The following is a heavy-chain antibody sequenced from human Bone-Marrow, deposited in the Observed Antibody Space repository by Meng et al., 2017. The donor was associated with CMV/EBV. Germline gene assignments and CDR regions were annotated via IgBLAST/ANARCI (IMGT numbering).Heavy chain of an antibody. V-gene: IGHV3-21*01. CDR1: GFTFSSYS. CDR2: ISSSSYI. J-gene: IGHJ4*02. D-gene: IGHD6-13*01. CDR3: ARDSWGPAY. Sequence: EVQLVESGGGLVKPGGSLRLSCAASGFTFSSYSMYWVRQAPGKGLEWVSSISSSSYIYYADSVKGRFTISKDNAKNSLYLQMNSLRAEDTAVYSCARDSWGPAYWGQGTLVTVSS.